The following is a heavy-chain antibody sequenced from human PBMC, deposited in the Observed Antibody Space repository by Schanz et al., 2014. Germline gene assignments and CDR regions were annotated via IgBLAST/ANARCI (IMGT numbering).Heavy chain of an antibody. D-gene: IGHD6-13*01. V-gene: IGHV1-18*01. J-gene: IGHJ6*02. CDR2: INTYNGNT. CDR3: ARDNLVSSSWYNYYGMDV. Sequence: QVQLVQSGGEVKKPGASVKVSCKASGYTFTFTTYGISWVRQVPGQGLEWMGWINTYNGNTNYAQKFQGRVTMTTDTSTSTAYMELRSLRSDDTAVYYCARDNLVSSSWYNYYGMDVWGQGTTVTVSS. CDR1: GYTFTFTTYG.